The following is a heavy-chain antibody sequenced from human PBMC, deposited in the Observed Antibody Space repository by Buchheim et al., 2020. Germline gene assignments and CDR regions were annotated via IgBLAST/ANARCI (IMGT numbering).Heavy chain of an antibody. CDR2: IIGSGGST. CDR1: GFTFSSYA. J-gene: IGHJ4*02. V-gene: IGHV3-23*01. CDR3: AKDWGSGTFHSLFDY. D-gene: IGHD1-26*01. Sequence: EVQLLESGGGLVQPGGSLRLSCAASGFTFSSYAMRWVRQAPGKGLDWVSAIIGSGGSTYYADSVKGRFTISRDNSKNTRYLQMNSLRAEDTAVYYCAKDWGSGTFHSLFDYWGQGTL.